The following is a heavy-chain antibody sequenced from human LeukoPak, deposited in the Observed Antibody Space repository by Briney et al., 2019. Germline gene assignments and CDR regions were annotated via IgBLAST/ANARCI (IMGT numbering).Heavy chain of an antibody. J-gene: IGHJ4*02. CDR3: ARFPYVHYYDSSGYSPFDY. CDR2: INPNSGGT. CDR1: GYTFTVYF. D-gene: IGHD3-22*01. V-gene: IGHV1-2*02. Sequence: ASVKVSCKASGYTFTVYFMHWVRQAPGQGLEWMGWINPNSGGTNYAQKFQGRVTMTRDTSISTAYMELSRLRSDDTAVYYCARFPYVHYYDSSGYSPFDYWGQGTLVTVSS.